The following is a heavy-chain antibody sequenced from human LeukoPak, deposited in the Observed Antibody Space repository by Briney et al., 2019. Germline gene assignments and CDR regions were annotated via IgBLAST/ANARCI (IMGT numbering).Heavy chain of an antibody. Sequence: GGSLRLSCVTSGFRFNTYAIHWVRQAPGKGLERVANIKKDGGETYYMESVKGRFTISRDNSKNSLYLQMNSLRTEDTALYYCTKNAAGNYFDYWGQGTLVTVSS. J-gene: IGHJ4*02. CDR3: TKNAAGNYFDY. D-gene: IGHD6-25*01. CDR1: GFRFNTYA. CDR2: IKKDGGET. V-gene: IGHV3-7*03.